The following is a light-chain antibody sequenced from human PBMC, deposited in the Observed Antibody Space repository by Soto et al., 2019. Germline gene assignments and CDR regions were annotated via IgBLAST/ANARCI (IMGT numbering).Light chain of an antibody. J-gene: IGKJ2*01. CDR2: KAS. Sequence: DIQMTQSPSTLSASIGDRVTITCRASQNINNWIAWYQQKPGKAPKLLIYKASSLESGVPSRFSGSGSGTEFTLTISSLQPDDFATYYCQQYNSYPYTFGQGTKVDIK. CDR3: QQYNSYPYT. V-gene: IGKV1-5*03. CDR1: QNINNW.